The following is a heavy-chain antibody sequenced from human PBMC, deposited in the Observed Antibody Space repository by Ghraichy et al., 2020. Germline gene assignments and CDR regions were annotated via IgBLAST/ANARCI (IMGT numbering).Heavy chain of an antibody. CDR1: GGSISSSSYY. J-gene: IGHJ4*02. V-gene: IGHV4-39*01. Sequence: SETLSLTCTVSGGSISSSSYYWGWIRQPPGKGLEWIGSINYSGSTYYNPSLKSRVTISVDTSKNQFSLKLSSVTAADTAVYYCASRDPDDYWGQGTLVTVSS. CDR3: ASRDPDDY. CDR2: INYSGST. D-gene: IGHD2-21*02.